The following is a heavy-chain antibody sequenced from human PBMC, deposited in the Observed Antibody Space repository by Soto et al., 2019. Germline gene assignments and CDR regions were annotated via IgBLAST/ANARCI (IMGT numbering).Heavy chain of an antibody. CDR1: GGSISSGGYY. CDR2: IYYSGST. D-gene: IGHD5-18*01. J-gene: IGHJ6*02. V-gene: IGHV4-31*03. Sequence: SETLSLTCTVSGGSISSGGYYWSWIRQHPGKGLEWIGYIYYSGSTYYNPSLKSRVTISVDTSKNQFPLKLSSVTAADTAVYYCAGFDVDTAMEKNYYYYGMDVWGQGTTVTVSS. CDR3: AGFDVDTAMEKNYYYYGMDV.